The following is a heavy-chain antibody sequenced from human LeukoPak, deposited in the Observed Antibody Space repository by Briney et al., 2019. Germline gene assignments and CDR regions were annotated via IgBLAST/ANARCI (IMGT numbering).Heavy chain of an antibody. CDR1: GGTFSSYA. Sequence: GASVKVSCKASGGTFSSYAISWVRQAPGQGLEWMGGIIPIFGTANYAQKLQGRVTMTTGTSTSTAYMELRSLRSDDTAVYYCARDSDLLLWFGELIYFDYWGQGTLVTVSS. CDR2: IIPIFGTA. V-gene: IGHV1-69*05. CDR3: ARDSDLLLWFGELIYFDY. J-gene: IGHJ4*02. D-gene: IGHD3-10*01.